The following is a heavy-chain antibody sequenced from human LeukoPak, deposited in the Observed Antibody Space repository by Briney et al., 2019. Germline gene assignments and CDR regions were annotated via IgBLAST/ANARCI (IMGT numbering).Heavy chain of an antibody. D-gene: IGHD6-25*01. Sequence: GGSLRLSCAASGFTFSSYAMHWVRQAPGKGLEGVAVISYDGSNKYYADSVKGRFTISRDNSKNTLYLQMNSLRAEDTAVYYCGRGDIERAFDIWGQGTMVTVSS. J-gene: IGHJ3*02. CDR3: GRGDIERAFDI. CDR1: GFTFSSYA. V-gene: IGHV3-30-3*01. CDR2: ISYDGSNK.